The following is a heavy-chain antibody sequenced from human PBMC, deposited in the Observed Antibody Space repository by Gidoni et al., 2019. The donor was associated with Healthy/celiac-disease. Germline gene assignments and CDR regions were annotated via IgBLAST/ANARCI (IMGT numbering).Heavy chain of an antibody. Sequence: PGSSVKVSCKASGGTFSSYAISWVRQAPGQGLEWMGGIIPIFGTANYAQKFQGRVTITADKSTSTAYMELSSLRSEDTAVYYCARVIVVVPAAIGYYYYYMDVWGKGTTVTVSS. D-gene: IGHD2-2*01. CDR1: GGTFSSYA. CDR3: ARVIVVVPAAIGYYYYYMDV. CDR2: IIPIFGTA. J-gene: IGHJ6*03. V-gene: IGHV1-69*06.